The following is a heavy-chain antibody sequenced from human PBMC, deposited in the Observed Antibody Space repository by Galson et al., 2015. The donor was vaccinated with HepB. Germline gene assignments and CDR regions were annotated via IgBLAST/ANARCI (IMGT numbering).Heavy chain of an antibody. CDR2: ISYDGNNK. V-gene: IGHV3-30*03. D-gene: IGHD5-18*01. CDR1: GFTFSNYG. CDR3: ARDYSRRQLWWYYGMDV. Sequence: SLRLSCAASGFTFSNYGMHWVRQAPGKGLEWVAVISYDGNNKHYADSVKGRLTISRDNSKNTLYLHMNSLRAEDTAVYYCARDYSRRQLWWYYGMDVWGQGTTVTVSS. J-gene: IGHJ6*02.